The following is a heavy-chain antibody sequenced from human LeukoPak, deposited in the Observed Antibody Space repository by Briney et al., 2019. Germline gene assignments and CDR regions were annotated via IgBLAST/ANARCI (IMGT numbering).Heavy chain of an antibody. CDR2: IRSKAYGGTT. D-gene: IGHD1-26*01. V-gene: IGHV3-49*04. Sequence: GGSLRLSCTASGFTFGDYAMSWVRQAPGKGLEWVGFIRSKAYGGTTEYAASVKGRFTISRDDSKSIAYLQMNSLKTEDTAVYYCTRDHFGGCYSPYYYYGMDVWGQGTTVTVSS. J-gene: IGHJ6*02. CDR1: GFTFGDYA. CDR3: TRDHFGGCYSPYYYYGMDV.